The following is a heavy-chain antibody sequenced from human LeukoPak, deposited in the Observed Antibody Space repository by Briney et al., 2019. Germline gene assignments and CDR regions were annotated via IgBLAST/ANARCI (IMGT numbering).Heavy chain of an antibody. CDR1: GFTYDVYA. D-gene: IGHD4-11*01. CDR3: AKDIGTTPGYFDY. J-gene: IGHJ4*02. Sequence: GGSLILSCAASGFTYDVYAMHWVRQAPGKGLEGVSGITWNSGTIVYADSVKGRFTISRDNAKNSLHLQMNSLRAEDTALYYCAKDIGTTPGYFDYWGQGTLVTVSS. V-gene: IGHV3-9*01. CDR2: ITWNSGTI.